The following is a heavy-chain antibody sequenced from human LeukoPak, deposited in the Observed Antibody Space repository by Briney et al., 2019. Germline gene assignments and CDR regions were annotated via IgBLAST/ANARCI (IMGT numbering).Heavy chain of an antibody. Sequence: SCKASGYTFASYAMHWVRQAPGKGLEWVAVISYDGSNKYYADSVKGRFTISRDNSKNTLYLQMNSLRAEDTAVYYCARDARYYDSSGTNLSFDYWGQGTLVTVSS. D-gene: IGHD3-22*01. V-gene: IGHV3-30-3*01. J-gene: IGHJ4*02. CDR2: ISYDGSNK. CDR3: ARDARYYDSSGTNLSFDY. CDR1: GYTFASYA.